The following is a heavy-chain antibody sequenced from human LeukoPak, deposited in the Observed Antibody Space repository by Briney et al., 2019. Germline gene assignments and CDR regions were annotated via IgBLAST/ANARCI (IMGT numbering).Heavy chain of an antibody. CDR1: GGSISSYY. D-gene: IGHD6-13*01. CDR3: ARIKVAAAGTGNWFDP. V-gene: IGHV4-59*01. Sequence: QPSETLSLTCTVSGGSISSYYWSWIRQPPGKGLEWIGYIYYSGSTNYNPSLKSRVTISVDTSKNQFSLKLSSVTAADTAVYYCARIKVAAAGTGNWFDPWGQGTLVTLSS. J-gene: IGHJ5*02. CDR2: IYYSGST.